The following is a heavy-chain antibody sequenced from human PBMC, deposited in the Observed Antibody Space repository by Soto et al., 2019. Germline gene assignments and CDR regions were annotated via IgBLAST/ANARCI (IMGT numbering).Heavy chain of an antibody. CDR3: ARDYGDRGYDS. V-gene: IGHV3-33*01. D-gene: IGHD3-22*01. Sequence: QVQLVESGGGVVQPGTSLRLSCAASGFTLSRNGMHWVRQAPGKGLEWVAILWNDGNTKYYADSVQGRFDISRDSSKNTLYLQMNSLRVEETAVYYCARDYGDRGYDSRGQGTLVTVSS. J-gene: IGHJ4*02. CDR1: GFTLSRNG. CDR2: LWNDGNTK.